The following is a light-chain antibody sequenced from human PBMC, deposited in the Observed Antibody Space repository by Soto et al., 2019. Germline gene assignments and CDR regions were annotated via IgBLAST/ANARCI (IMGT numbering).Light chain of an antibody. Sequence: EIVLTQSPATLSLSPGERATLSCRASQGVSSYLAWYQQKPGQAPRLLIYDASNRATGIPARFSGSGSGTDFTLTISSLEPEDFAVYYCQQRSNWPPNFGGGTKVDIK. V-gene: IGKV3-11*01. CDR2: DAS. CDR1: QGVSSY. J-gene: IGKJ4*01. CDR3: QQRSNWPPN.